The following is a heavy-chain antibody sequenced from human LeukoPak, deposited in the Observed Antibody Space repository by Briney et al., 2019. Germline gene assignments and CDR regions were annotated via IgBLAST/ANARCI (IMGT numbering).Heavy chain of an antibody. Sequence: PGGSLRLSCAASGFTFSSYWMHWVRQTPGKGVVWVSRIRGDGGTASYADSVKGRFTISRDNAKNTLYLQMNSLRAEDTAVYYCARLLDRSSRGPYYFDYWGQGTLVTVSS. CDR2: IRGDGGTA. V-gene: IGHV3-74*01. D-gene: IGHD6-13*01. J-gene: IGHJ4*02. CDR1: GFTFSSYW. CDR3: ARLLDRSSRGPYYFDY.